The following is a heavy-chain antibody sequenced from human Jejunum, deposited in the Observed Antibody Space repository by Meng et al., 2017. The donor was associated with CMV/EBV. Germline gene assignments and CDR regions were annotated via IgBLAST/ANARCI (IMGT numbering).Heavy chain of an antibody. V-gene: IGHV4-4*02. D-gene: IGHD1-7*01. CDR2: VYHRGDT. Sequence: LKGSGPGLVKPSGTLSLTCTVSVDSISSDIWWSWVRQPPGKGLEWIGEVYHRGDTNYNPSLKSRVDISVDKSKNQFYLSLFSVTAADTAVYYCGRDQGRELINHWGQGTLVTVSS. CDR1: VDSISSDIW. CDR3: GRDQGRELINH. J-gene: IGHJ4*02.